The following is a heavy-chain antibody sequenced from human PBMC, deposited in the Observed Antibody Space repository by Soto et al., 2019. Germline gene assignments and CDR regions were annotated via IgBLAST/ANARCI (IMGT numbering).Heavy chain of an antibody. V-gene: IGHV1-69*13. J-gene: IGHJ4*02. CDR3: ASCRDGYSCDY. CDR2: IIPIFGTA. CDR1: GGTFSSYS. Sequence: SVKVSCKASGGTFSSYSISWVRQAPGQGLEWMGGIIPIFGTANYAQKFQGRVTITADESTSTAYMELSSLRSEDTAVYYCASCRDGYSCDYWGQGTLVTVSS. D-gene: IGHD5-18*01.